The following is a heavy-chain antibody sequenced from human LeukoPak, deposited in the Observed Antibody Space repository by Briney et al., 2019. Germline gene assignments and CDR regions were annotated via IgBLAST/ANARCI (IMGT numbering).Heavy chain of an antibody. Sequence: PGGSLRLSCAASGFTFSSYWMSWVRQAPGKGLEGVANIKQDGSEKYYVDSVKGRFTISRDNAKNSLYLQMNSLRAEDTAVYYCAREGFWSGPNWFDPWGQGTLVTVSS. D-gene: IGHD3-3*01. CDR3: AREGFWSGPNWFDP. CDR1: GFTFSSYW. CDR2: IKQDGSEK. V-gene: IGHV3-7*01. J-gene: IGHJ5*02.